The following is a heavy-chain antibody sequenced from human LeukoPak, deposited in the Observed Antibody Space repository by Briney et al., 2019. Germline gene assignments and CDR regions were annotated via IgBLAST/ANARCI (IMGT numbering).Heavy chain of an antibody. D-gene: IGHD3-3*01. CDR3: AKQSYYDFWSGYYTSWYFDY. CDR1: GFTFSSYG. J-gene: IGHJ4*02. V-gene: IGHV3-30*02. Sequence: GGSLRLSCAASGFTFSSYGMHWFRQAPGKGLEWVAFIRYDGSNKYYADSVKGRFTISRDNSKNTLYLQMNSLRAEDTAVYYCAKQSYYDFWSGYYTSWYFDYWGQGTLVTVSS. CDR2: IRYDGSNK.